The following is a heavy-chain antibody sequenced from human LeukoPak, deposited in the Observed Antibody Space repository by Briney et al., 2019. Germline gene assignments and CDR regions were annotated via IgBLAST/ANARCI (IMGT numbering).Heavy chain of an antibody. D-gene: IGHD3-10*01. Sequence: GGALRLSCAASGFTVTTNYMSWVRQAPGKGLECVSSLEIGGTTHYVDSVRGRFTISRDTSRNNLYLQMNSLRAEDTATYYCAKARGFFGEPDFYYAMDVWGQGTTVTVSS. CDR1: GFTVTTNY. CDR2: LEIGGTT. J-gene: IGHJ6*02. V-gene: IGHV3-66*01. CDR3: AKARGFFGEPDFYYAMDV.